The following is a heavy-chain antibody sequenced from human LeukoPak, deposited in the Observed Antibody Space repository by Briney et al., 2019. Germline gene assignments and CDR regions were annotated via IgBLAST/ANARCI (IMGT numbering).Heavy chain of an antibody. J-gene: IGHJ4*02. D-gene: IGHD1-7*01. CDR1: GYTFTSYG. V-gene: IGHV1-3*01. Sequence: GASVKVSCKASGYTFTSYGISWVRQAPGQRLEWMGWINAGNGNTKYSQKFQGRVTITRDTSASTAYMELSSLRSEDTAVYYCARDGQGVTGTTDFDYWGQGTLVTVSS. CDR3: ARDGQGVTGTTDFDY. CDR2: INAGNGNT.